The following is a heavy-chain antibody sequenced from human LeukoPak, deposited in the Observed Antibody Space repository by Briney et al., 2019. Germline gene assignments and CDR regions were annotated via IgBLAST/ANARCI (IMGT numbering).Heavy chain of an antibody. D-gene: IGHD6-13*01. CDR3: ARALIAAAGWDNYYYYGMDV. Sequence: GSLRLSCAASGFTFSSYGMHWVRQAPGKGLGWVAVIWYDGSNKYYADSVKGRFTISRDNSKNTLYLQMNSLRAEDTAVYYCARALIAAAGWDNYYYYGMDVWGQGTTVTVSS. J-gene: IGHJ6*02. CDR2: IWYDGSNK. V-gene: IGHV3-33*01. CDR1: GFTFSSYG.